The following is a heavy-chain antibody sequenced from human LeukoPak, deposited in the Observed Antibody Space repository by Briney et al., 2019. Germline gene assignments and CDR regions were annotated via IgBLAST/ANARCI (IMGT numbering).Heavy chain of an antibody. D-gene: IGHD6-13*01. Sequence: GASVKVSCKASGYTFTSYGISWVRQAPGQGLEWMGWISAYNGITNYAQKLQGRVTMTTDTSTSTAYMELRSLRSDDTAVYYCARDTAEPGSAAAGDLRFDPWGQGTLVTVSS. V-gene: IGHV1-18*01. CDR3: ARDTAEPGSAAAGDLRFDP. J-gene: IGHJ5*02. CDR2: ISAYNGIT. CDR1: GYTFTSYG.